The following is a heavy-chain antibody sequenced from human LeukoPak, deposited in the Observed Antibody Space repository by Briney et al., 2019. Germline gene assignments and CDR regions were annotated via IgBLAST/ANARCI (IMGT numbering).Heavy chain of an antibody. CDR2: ISAYNGNT. V-gene: IGHV1-18*04. CDR1: GYTFTDYY. CDR3: ARDRDLGMVNYSYMDV. D-gene: IGHD3-3*01. Sequence: ASVKVSCKASGYTFTDYYMHWVRQAPGQGLEWMGWISAYNGNTNYAQKLQGRVTMTTDTSTSTAYMELRSLRSDDTAVYYCARDRDLGMVNYSYMDVWGKGTTVTVSS. J-gene: IGHJ6*03.